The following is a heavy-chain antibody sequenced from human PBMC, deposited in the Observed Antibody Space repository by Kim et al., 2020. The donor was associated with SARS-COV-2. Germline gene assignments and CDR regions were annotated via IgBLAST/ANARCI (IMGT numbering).Heavy chain of an antibody. D-gene: IGHD5-12*01. V-gene: IGHV3-15*01. J-gene: IGHJ4*02. Sequence: GGSLRLSCAASGFTFSNAWMSWVRQAPGKGLEWVGRIKSKTDGGTTDYAAPVKGRFTISRDDSKNTLYLQMNSLKTEDTAVYYCTTDVLGYSGYDGDYWGQGTLVTVSS. CDR2: IKSKTDGGTT. CDR3: TTDVLGYSGYDGDY. CDR1: GFTFSNAW.